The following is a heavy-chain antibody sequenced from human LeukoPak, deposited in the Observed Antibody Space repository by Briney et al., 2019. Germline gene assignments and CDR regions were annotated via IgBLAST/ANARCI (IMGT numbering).Heavy chain of an antibody. CDR3: ARNYYYDSSGYYQGYYGMDV. CDR2: ISYDGSNK. CDR1: GFTFSSYD. D-gene: IGHD3-22*01. V-gene: IGHV3-30-3*01. J-gene: IGHJ6*02. Sequence: GGSLRLSCAASGFTFSSYDMHWVRQAPGKGLEWVAVISYDGSNKYYADSVKGRFTISRDNSKNTLYLQMNSLRAEDTAVYYCARNYYYDSSGYYQGYYGMDVWGQGTTVTVSS.